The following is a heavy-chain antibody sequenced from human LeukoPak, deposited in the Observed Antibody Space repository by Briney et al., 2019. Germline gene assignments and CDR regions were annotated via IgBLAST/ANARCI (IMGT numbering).Heavy chain of an antibody. J-gene: IGHJ3*02. CDR1: GFTFSSYS. D-gene: IGHD1-14*01. V-gene: IGHV3-48*02. CDR2: ISGSSSTI. Sequence: PGRSPRLSCAASGFTFSSYSMNWVRQAPGRGLEWVSYISGSSSTIYYADSVKGRFTISRDNAKNSLYLQMNSLRDEDTAVYYCARDLAISRTDAFDIWGQGTMVTVSS. CDR3: ARDLAISRTDAFDI.